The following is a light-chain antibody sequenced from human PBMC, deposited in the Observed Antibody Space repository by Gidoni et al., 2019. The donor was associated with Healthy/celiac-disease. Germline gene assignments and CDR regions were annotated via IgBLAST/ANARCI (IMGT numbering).Light chain of an antibody. CDR2: GAS. CDR1: QSVSSSY. J-gene: IGKJ1*01. Sequence: EIVLTQSPRTLSLSPGESATLSCRASQSVSSSYLAWYQQKPGQAPRLLIYGASSRATGIPDRFSGSWSGTDFTLIISILEPEYFAVYYCQQYGSSRTFGQGTKVEIK. CDR3: QQYGSSRT. V-gene: IGKV3-20*01.